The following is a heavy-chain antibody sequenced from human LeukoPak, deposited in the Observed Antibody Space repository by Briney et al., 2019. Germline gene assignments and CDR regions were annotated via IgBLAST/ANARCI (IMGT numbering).Heavy chain of an antibody. D-gene: IGHD3-10*01. Sequence: GESPKISCKGSGYSFTSYWIGWVRQMPGKGLEWMGIIYPGDSDTRYSPSFQGQVTISADKSISTAYLQWSSLKASDTAMYYCARPQFYGSGSSVTDYWGQGTLVTVSS. J-gene: IGHJ4*02. CDR2: IYPGDSDT. V-gene: IGHV5-51*01. CDR3: ARPQFYGSGSSVTDY. CDR1: GYSFTSYW.